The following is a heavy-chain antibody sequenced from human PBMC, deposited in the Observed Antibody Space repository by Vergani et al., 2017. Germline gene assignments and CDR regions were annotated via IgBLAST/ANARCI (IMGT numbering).Heavy chain of an antibody. Sequence: VQLVESGGGVVQPGGSLRLSCAASGFSFSSYSMNWVRQAPGKGLEWVSYISSSSSTIYYADSVKGRFTISRDNAKNSLYLQMNSLRAEDTAVYYCARGAHAFDIWGQGTMVTVSS. CDR2: ISSSSSTI. CDR1: GFSFSSYS. V-gene: IGHV3-48*01. J-gene: IGHJ3*02. CDR3: ARGAHAFDI.